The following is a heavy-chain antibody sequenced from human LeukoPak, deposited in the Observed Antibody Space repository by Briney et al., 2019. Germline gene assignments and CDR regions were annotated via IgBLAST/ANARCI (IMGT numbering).Heavy chain of an antibody. CDR1: GFTFSSYS. V-gene: IGHV3-21*01. Sequence: GGSLRLSCAASGFTFSSYSMNWVRQAPGKGLEWVSSISSSSSYMYYADSVKGRFTISRDNAKNSLYLQMNSLRAEDTAVYYCARGLECSGCYDWGQGTLVTVSS. J-gene: IGHJ4*02. CDR3: ARGLECSGCYD. CDR2: ISSSSSYM. D-gene: IGHD6-19*01.